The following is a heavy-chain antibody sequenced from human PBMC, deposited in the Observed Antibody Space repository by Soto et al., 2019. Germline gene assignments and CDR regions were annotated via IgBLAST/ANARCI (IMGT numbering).Heavy chain of an antibody. CDR3: ARGPTVVDAFDI. J-gene: IGHJ3*02. CDR2: IIPILGIA. V-gene: IGHV1-69*02. CDR1: VGTFSSYT. Sequence: QVQLVQSGAEVKKLGSAVKVSCKASVGTFSSYTISWVRQAPGQGLEWLGRIIPILGIANYAQKFQGRVTITADKPTSTAYMELSSMRSEDTAVYYCARGPTVVDAFDIWGQGTMVTVSS. D-gene: IGHD4-17*01.